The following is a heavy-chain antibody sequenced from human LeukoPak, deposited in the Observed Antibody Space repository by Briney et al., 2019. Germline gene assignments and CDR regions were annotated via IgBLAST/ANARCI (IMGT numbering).Heavy chain of an antibody. J-gene: IGHJ3*02. Sequence: ASVKVSCKVSGYTLTELSMHWVRQAPGQGLEWMGIINPSGGSTSYAQKFQGRVTMTRDTSTSTVYMELSSLRSEDTAVYYCARSSGSYKGYAFDIWGQGTMVTVSS. D-gene: IGHD1-26*01. CDR3: ARSSGSYKGYAFDI. V-gene: IGHV1-46*01. CDR2: INPSGGST. CDR1: GYTLTELS.